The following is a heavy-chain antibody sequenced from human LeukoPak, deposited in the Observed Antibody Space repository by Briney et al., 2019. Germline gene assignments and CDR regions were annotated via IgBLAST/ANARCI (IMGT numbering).Heavy chain of an antibody. D-gene: IGHD1-26*01. CDR3: AKSPGSYTRGYFDY. V-gene: IGHV3-9*01. CDR1: GFTFDDYA. J-gene: IGHJ4*02. Sequence: GGSLRLSCAASGFTFDDYAMHWVRQAPGKGLEWVSGISWNSGSIGYADSVKGRFTISRDNAKNSLYLQMNSLRAEDTALYYCAKSPGSYTRGYFDYWGQGTLVTVSS. CDR2: ISWNSGSI.